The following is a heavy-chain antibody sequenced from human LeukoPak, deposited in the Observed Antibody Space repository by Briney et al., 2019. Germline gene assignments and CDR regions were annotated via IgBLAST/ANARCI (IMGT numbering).Heavy chain of an antibody. V-gene: IGHV4-39*07. J-gene: IGHJ4*02. CDR2: IYYSGST. CDR1: GGSISSSSYY. Sequence: PSETLSLTCTVSGGSISSSSYYWGWIRQPPGKGLEWIGSIYYSGSTYYNPSLKSRVTISVDTSKSQFSLKLSSVTAADTAVYYCARECYDYVWGSYRYTCADYWGQGTLVTVSS. D-gene: IGHD3-16*02. CDR3: ARECYDYVWGSYRYTCADY.